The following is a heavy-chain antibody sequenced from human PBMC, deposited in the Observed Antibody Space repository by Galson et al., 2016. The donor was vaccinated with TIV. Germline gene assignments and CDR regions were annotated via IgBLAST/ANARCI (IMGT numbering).Heavy chain of an antibody. V-gene: IGHV3-23*01. CDR1: GFRFDSYGSYG. Sequence: SLRLSCAASGFRFDSYGSYGMHWVRQAPGKGLEWVSGISGSGDDTYYADSVRGRFTISRDNSENMLYLQMNSLRAEDTAIYYCAKVRLFDGDYRDYWGRGTLVTVSS. D-gene: IGHD4-17*01. J-gene: IGHJ4*02. CDR3: AKVRLFDGDYRDY. CDR2: ISGSGDDT.